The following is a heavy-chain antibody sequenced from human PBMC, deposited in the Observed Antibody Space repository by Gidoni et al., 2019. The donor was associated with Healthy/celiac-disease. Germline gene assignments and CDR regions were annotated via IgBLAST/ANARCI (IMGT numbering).Heavy chain of an antibody. CDR1: ACSIRSYY. V-gene: IGHV4-59*08. CDR3: ARLHYDYVWGSYRYGWFDP. J-gene: IGHJ5*02. CDR2: IYYSGST. D-gene: IGHD3-16*02. Sequence: QVQLQESGPVLVKPSETLSLTCTVTACSIRSYYWSWIRQPPGKGLEWIVYIYYSGSTNYNPSLKSRVTISVDTSKNQFSLKLSSVTAADTAVYYCARLHYDYVWGSYRYGWFDPWGQGTLVTVSS.